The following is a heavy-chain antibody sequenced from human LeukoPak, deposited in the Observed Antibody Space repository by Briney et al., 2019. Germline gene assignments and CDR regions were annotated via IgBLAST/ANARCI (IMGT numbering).Heavy chain of an antibody. CDR2: ISSSSSYI. D-gene: IGHD3-3*01. J-gene: IGHJ4*02. V-gene: IGHV3-21*01. Sequence: GGSLRLSCAASGFTFSSYSMNWIRQAPGKGLEWVSSISSSSSYIYYADSVKGRFTISRDNAKNSLYLQMNSLRAEDTAVYYCARFYYYDFWSGYHPPYFDYWGQGTLVTVSS. CDR1: GFTFSSYS. CDR3: ARFYYYDFWSGYHPPYFDY.